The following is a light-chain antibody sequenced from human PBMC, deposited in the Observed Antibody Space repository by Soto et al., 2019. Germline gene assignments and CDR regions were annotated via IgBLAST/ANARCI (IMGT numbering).Light chain of an antibody. CDR3: QQYTDSPIT. CDR1: QSLGNN. CDR2: GAS. V-gene: IGKV3-15*01. J-gene: IGKJ3*01. Sequence: EIVMTQSPAPLSLSPGERATLSCRASQSLGNNLAWYQQRPGQAPRLLIHGASARPSGVPARFSGSGSGTDFTLTISSLQSEDFAVYYCQQYTDSPITFGPGTTVDL.